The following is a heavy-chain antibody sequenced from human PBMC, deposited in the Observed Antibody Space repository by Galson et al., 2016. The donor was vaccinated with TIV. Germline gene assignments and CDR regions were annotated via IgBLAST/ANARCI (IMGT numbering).Heavy chain of an antibody. CDR3: ARLDSSGFKY. V-gene: IGHV5-51*03. J-gene: IGHJ4*02. CDR2: IFPAASDT. Sequence: QSGAEVKKPGESLKISCKASGYVFSANWIAWVRQMPGKGLEWMGLIFPAASDTTYSPSFQGQVTISVDTSLSPAYLQFGSLRASDSAMYFCARLDSSGFKYWGQGTLVTVSS. CDR1: GYVFSANW. D-gene: IGHD3-10*01.